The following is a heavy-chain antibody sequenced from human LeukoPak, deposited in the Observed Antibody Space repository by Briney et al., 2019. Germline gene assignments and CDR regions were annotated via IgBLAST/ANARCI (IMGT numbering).Heavy chain of an antibody. CDR2: ISSSGSTI. V-gene: IGHV3-48*03. D-gene: IGHD3-9*01. CDR3: ARGEYFDWARFDY. Sequence: GGSLRLSCAASGFTFSSYEMNWVRQAPGKGLKWVSYISSSGSTIYYADSVKGRFTISRDNAKNSLYLQMNSLRAEDTAVYYCARGEYFDWARFDYWGQGTLVTVSS. CDR1: GFTFSSYE. J-gene: IGHJ4*02.